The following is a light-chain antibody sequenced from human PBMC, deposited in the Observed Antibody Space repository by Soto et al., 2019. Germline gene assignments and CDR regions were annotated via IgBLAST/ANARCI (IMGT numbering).Light chain of an antibody. CDR3: QQYKSYWT. Sequence: DIQMTQSPSTLSASVGDGVTINCRASQRISTWLAWYQQKPGKAPKLLISDASSLETGVPSRFSGRGSGTEFTLTINSLQPDDFATYYCQQYKSYWTFGQGTKVDIK. CDR1: QRISTW. CDR2: DAS. V-gene: IGKV1-5*01. J-gene: IGKJ1*01.